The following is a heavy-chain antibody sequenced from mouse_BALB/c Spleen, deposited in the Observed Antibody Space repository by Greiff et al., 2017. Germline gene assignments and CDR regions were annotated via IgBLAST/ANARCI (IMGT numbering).Heavy chain of an antibody. D-gene: IGHD1-1*01. J-gene: IGHJ4*01. CDR2: INPSSGYT. CDR3: ARIVDYDGRSYYAMDY. V-gene: IGHV1-4*01. CDR1: GYTFTSYT. Sequence: QVQLQQSGAELARPGASVKMSCKASGYTFTSYTLHWVKQRPGQGLEWIGYINPSSGYTNYNQKFKDKATLTADKSSSTAYMQLSSLTSEDSAVYYWARIVDYDGRSYYAMDYWGQGTSVTVAA.